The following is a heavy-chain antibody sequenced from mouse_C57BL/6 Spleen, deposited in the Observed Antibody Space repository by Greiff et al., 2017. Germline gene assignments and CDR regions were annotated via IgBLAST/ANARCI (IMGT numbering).Heavy chain of an antibody. D-gene: IGHD2-4*01. J-gene: IGHJ1*03. CDR3: ARDYDGYFDV. V-gene: IGHV1-76*01. Sequence: SGAELVRPGASVKLSCKASGYTFTDYYINWVKQRPGQGLEWIARIYPGSGNTYYNEKFKGKATLTAEKSSSTAYMQLSSLTSEDSAVYFCARDYDGYFDVWGTGTTVTVSS. CDR2: IYPGSGNT. CDR1: GYTFTDYY.